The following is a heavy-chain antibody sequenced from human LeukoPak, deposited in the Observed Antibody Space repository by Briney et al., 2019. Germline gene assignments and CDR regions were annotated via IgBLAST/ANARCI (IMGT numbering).Heavy chain of an antibody. CDR3: AKGRDNGGKALDY. J-gene: IGHJ4*02. V-gene: IGHV3-53*01. Sequence: GGSLRLSCAASGFTVSNNYMTWVRQIPGKGLEWVSVIYSGGSPYYADSVKGRFTISRDNSDNTLYLQMNSLRAEDTAVYYCAKGRDNGGKALDYWGQGTLVTVSS. CDR1: GFTVSNNY. CDR2: IYSGGSP. D-gene: IGHD2-15*01.